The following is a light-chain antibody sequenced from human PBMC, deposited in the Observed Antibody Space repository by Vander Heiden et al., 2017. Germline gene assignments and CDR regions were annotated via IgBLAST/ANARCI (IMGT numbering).Light chain of an antibody. V-gene: IGLV3-21*02. CDR3: PVWDSSSDHEV. CDR2: DDS. Sequence: SYVLTQPPSVSVAPGQTARLTCGGNNIGSKSVHWYQQKPGQDPVLVVEDDSDRPSGIPERFSGYTSGNKANPIISRVEAGDEADDDCPVWDSSSDHEVFGTGTKVTVL. J-gene: IGLJ1*01. CDR1: NIGSKS.